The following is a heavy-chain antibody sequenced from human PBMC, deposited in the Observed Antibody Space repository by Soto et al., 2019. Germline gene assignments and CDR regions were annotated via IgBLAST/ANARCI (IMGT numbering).Heavy chain of an antibody. V-gene: IGHV3-48*02. CDR2: ISTSSSTI. D-gene: IGHD6-19*01. Sequence: EVQLVESGGGLVQPGGSLRLSCAASGFTFSSFSMNWVRQAPGKGLEWVSYISTSSSTIYYADSVKGRFTISRDKAKNSLYLQLNSLRDEDTAVYYCARDGAISGCFDYWGQGTLVTVSS. CDR1: GFTFSSFS. CDR3: ARDGAISGCFDY. J-gene: IGHJ4*02.